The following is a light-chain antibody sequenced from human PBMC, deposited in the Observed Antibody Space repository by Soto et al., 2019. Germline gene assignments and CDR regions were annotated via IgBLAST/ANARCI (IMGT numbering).Light chain of an antibody. CDR1: HVIKIY. CDR3: QQYHSYPLS. CDR2: AAA. Sequence: DIQMTQSPSSLSASVGDAVTITCRACHVIKIYLAWCQQKPGKAPKSLIFAAASLQSGVPSKFIGTGSGTDFTLTISSLQAEDVATYFCQQYHSYPLSFGGWTKVEIK. V-gene: IGKV1-16*02. J-gene: IGKJ4*01.